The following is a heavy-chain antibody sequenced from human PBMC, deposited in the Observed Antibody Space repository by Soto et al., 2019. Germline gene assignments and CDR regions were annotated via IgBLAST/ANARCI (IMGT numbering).Heavy chain of an antibody. Sequence: QVQLVQSVAEVKKPGSSVKVSCKASGGTFSSYTISWVRQAPGQGVEWMGRIIPILVIAHYAQKFQSRVTITADKSTSTAYTDLRSLRSDDTAVYYCERGSWLSYYFDSWGQGTLVAVSS. J-gene: IGHJ4*02. CDR2: IIPILVIA. CDR1: GGTFSSYT. V-gene: IGHV1-69*02. CDR3: ERGSWLSYYFDS. D-gene: IGHD3-10*01.